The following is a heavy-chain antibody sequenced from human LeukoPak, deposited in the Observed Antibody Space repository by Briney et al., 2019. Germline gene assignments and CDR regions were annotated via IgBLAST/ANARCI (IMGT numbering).Heavy chain of an antibody. D-gene: IGHD5-24*01. Sequence: SETLSLTCTVSGGSISSSSYYWGWIRQPPGKGLEWIGSIYYSGSTYYNPSLKSRVTISVDRSKNQFSLKLSSVTAADTAVYYCARDGDGYNSPFDYWGQGTLVTVSS. CDR3: ARDGDGYNSPFDY. CDR1: GGSISSSSYY. CDR2: IYYSGST. V-gene: IGHV4-39*07. J-gene: IGHJ4*02.